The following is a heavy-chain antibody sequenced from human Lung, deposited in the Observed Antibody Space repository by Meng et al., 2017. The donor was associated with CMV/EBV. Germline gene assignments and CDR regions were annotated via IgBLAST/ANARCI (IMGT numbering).Heavy chain of an antibody. J-gene: IGHJ6*02. CDR3: ARGMGSPPRSKLLGSRRTRDFYYGLDV. V-gene: IGHV4-34*01. CDR2: ISHSGST. D-gene: IGHD2-15*01. CDR1: GGSFSGFY. Sequence: GSLRLXXAVYGGSFSGFYWSWIRQPPGKGLEWIGAISHSGSTNYKPSLKSRVTITVDTSKNQFSLKWNSMTAADTAVYYCARGMGSPPRSKLLGSRRTRDFYYGLDVWGQGXTVTVSS.